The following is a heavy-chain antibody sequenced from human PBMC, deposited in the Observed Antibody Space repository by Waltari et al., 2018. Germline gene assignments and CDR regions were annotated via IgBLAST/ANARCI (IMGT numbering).Heavy chain of an antibody. Sequence: EVQLVESGGGLVQPGGSLRLSCAASGFTFSSYSMHWVRQAPGKGLEWVSYISSSSSTIYYADSVKGRFTISRDNAKNSLYLQMNSLRAEDTAVYYCIVLSGSYYFDYWGQGTLVTVSS. J-gene: IGHJ4*02. CDR3: IVLSGSYYFDY. D-gene: IGHD1-26*01. V-gene: IGHV3-48*01. CDR2: ISSSSSTI. CDR1: GFTFSSYS.